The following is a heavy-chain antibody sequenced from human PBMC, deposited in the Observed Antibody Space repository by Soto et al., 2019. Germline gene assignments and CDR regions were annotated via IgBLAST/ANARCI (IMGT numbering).Heavy chain of an antibody. CDR1: GGTFSSYA. J-gene: IGHJ4*02. D-gene: IGHD2-2*01. CDR2: IIPIFGTA. CDR3: ARDAAMGGGYFDY. V-gene: IGHV1-69*01. Sequence: QVQLVQSGAEVKKPGSSVKVSCKASGGTFSSYAISWVRQAPGQGLEWMGGIIPIFGTANSAQKFQGRVTITADESTSAADMELSSPRSEDTAVYYCARDAAMGGGYFDYWGQGTLFSVSS.